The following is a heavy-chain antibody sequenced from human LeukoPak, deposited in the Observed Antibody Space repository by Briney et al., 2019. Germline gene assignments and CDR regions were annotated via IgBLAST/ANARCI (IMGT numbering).Heavy chain of an antibody. D-gene: IGHD3-10*01. CDR2: IYHSGST. CDR1: GGSISSSYW. V-gene: IGHV4-4*02. CDR3: AKSLSMIRGPYYMDV. Sequence: PSETLSLTCAVSGGSISSSYWWTWVRQPPGKGLEWIGEIYHSGSTYYNPSLKSRVTISVDTSKNQFSLKLSSVTAADTAVYYCAKSLSMIRGPYYMDVWGKGTTVTVSS. J-gene: IGHJ6*03.